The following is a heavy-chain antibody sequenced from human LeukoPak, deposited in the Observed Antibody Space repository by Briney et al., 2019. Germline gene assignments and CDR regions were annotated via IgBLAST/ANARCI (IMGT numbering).Heavy chain of an antibody. V-gene: IGHV3-30*04. J-gene: IGHJ3*02. CDR3: ARGSAFDI. Sequence: GGSLRLSCAASGSTFSSYAMHWVRQAPGKGLEWVAVISYDGSNKYYADSVKGRFTISRDNSKNTLYLQMNSLRAEDMAVYYCARGSAFDIWGQGTMVTVSS. CDR1: GSTFSSYA. CDR2: ISYDGSNK.